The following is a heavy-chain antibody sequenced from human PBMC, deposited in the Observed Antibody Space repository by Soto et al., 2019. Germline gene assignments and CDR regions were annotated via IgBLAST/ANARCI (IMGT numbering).Heavy chain of an antibody. CDR1: GGSVSSGSYY. CDR3: ASNGADFDY. J-gene: IGHJ4*02. Sequence: PSETLSLTCTVSGGSVSSGSYYWSWIRQPPGKGLEWIGYIYYSGSTYYNPSLKSRVTISVDTSKNQFSLKLSSVTAADTAVYYCASNGADFDYWGQGTLVTVSS. V-gene: IGHV4-30-4*01. D-gene: IGHD4-17*01. CDR2: IYYSGST.